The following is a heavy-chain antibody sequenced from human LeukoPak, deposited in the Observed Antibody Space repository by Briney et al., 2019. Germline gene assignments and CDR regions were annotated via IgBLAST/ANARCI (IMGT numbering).Heavy chain of an antibody. CDR3: ARAESVYASTWYSVLGFDP. Sequence: ASVKVSCKASGYTFTSYGISWVRQAPGQGLEWMGWISAYNGNTNYAQKLQGRVTMTTDTSTSTAYMELRSLRSDDTAMYYCARAESVYASTWYSVLGFDPWGPGTLVTVSS. CDR1: GYTFTSYG. J-gene: IGHJ5*02. V-gene: IGHV1-18*01. D-gene: IGHD6-13*01. CDR2: ISAYNGNT.